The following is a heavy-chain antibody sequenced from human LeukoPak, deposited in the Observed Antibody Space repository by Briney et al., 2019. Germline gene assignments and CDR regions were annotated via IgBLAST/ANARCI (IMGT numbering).Heavy chain of an antibody. V-gene: IGHV4-59*01. Sequence: PSETLSLTCTVSGGSISSYYWSWIRQPPGKGLEWIGYIYYSGSTNYNPSLKSRVTISVDTSKNQFSLKLSSVTAADTAVYYCARDSIVVVPAAMGPYYYGMDVWGQGTTVTVSS. D-gene: IGHD2-2*01. CDR1: GGSISSYY. CDR2: IYYSGST. CDR3: ARDSIVVVPAAMGPYYYGMDV. J-gene: IGHJ6*02.